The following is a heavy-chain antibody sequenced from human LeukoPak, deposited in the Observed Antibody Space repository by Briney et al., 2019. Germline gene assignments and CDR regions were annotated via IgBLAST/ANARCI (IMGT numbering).Heavy chain of an antibody. J-gene: IGHJ6*03. CDR2: INHSGNT. CDR3: ARGLRFIQGPGYYYMDV. Sequence: SETLSLTCAVYGGSLNAYYWTWIRQTPGKGLEWIGEINHSGNTNCNPSLESRVTISADTSKYQFSLNLGSVTAADTAIYYCARGLRFIQGPGYYYMDVWGKGTTVTVSS. CDR1: GGSLNAYY. D-gene: IGHD3-16*02. V-gene: IGHV4-34*01.